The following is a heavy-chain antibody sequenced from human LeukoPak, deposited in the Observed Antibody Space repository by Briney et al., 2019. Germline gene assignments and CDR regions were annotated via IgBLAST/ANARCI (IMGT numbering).Heavy chain of an antibody. D-gene: IGHD3-10*02. J-gene: IGHJ6*04. CDR3: AELGITMIGGV. Sequence: HPRGSLRLSCAASGFTFSSYAMHWVRQAPGKGLEYVSAINNYGGLTYYADSVKGRFTISRDNAKNSLYLQMNSLRAEDTAVYYCAELGITMIGGVWGKGTTVTISS. CDR1: GFTFSSYA. CDR2: INNYGGLT. V-gene: IGHV3-64*04.